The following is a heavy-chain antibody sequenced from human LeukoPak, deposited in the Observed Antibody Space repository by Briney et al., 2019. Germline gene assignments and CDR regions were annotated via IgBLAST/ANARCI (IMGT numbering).Heavy chain of an antibody. V-gene: IGHV1-18*01. CDR1: GYTFTSYG. CDR3: ARDLTRGSSSDY. J-gene: IGHJ4*02. CDR2: ISAYNGNT. D-gene: IGHD6-6*01. Sequence: ASVKVSCKASGYTFTSYGISWVRQAPGQGLDWMGWISAYNGNTNYAQKLQGRVTMTTDTSTSTAYMELRSLRSDDTAVYYCARDLTRGSSSDYWGQGTLVTVSS.